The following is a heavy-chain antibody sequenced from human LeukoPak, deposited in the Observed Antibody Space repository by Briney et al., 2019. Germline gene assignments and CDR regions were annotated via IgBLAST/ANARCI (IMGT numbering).Heavy chain of an antibody. J-gene: IGHJ4*02. D-gene: IGHD5-24*01. Sequence: SETLSLTCIVSGGSVSSGDYYWSWIRQPPGKGLEWIGYVYYSGSTNYNPSLKSRVIILVDTSKNQFSLKLSSVTAADTAVYYCARGLYNYGPLFDYWGQGTLVTVSS. V-gene: IGHV4-61*08. CDR1: GGSVSSGDYY. CDR3: ARGLYNYGPLFDY. CDR2: VYYSGST.